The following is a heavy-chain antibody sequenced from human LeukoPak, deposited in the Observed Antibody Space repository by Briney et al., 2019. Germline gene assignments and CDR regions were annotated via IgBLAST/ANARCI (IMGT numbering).Heavy chain of an antibody. CDR2: ITPCNGNT. CDR3: ARDYHGSGRYFDL. J-gene: IGHJ2*01. Sequence: ASVKVSCKASGYRFTTYTMHWVRQAPGQRLEWMGWITPCNGNTKYSQNFQDRVTIARDTSASTAYMELNSLRSEDTAVYYCARDYHGSGRYFDLWGRGTLVTVSS. D-gene: IGHD3-10*01. V-gene: IGHV1-3*01. CDR1: GYRFTTYT.